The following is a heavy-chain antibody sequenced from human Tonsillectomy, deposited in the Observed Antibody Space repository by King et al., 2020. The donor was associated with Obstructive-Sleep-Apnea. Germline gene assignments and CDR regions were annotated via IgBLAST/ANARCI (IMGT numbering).Heavy chain of an antibody. CDR3: ARDSLADILAGHYYYNGIDV. Sequence: QVQLVESGGGVVQPGRSLRLSCAASGFTFSSYAMHWVRQAPGKGLEWVAVISYDGSNKYYADSVKGRFTISRDNSKNTLYLQMNGLRAEDTAVYYCARDSLADILAGHYYYNGIDVWGQGTTVTVSS. V-gene: IGHV3-30*04. CDR1: GFTFSSYA. D-gene: IGHD3-9*01. J-gene: IGHJ6*02. CDR2: ISYDGSNK.